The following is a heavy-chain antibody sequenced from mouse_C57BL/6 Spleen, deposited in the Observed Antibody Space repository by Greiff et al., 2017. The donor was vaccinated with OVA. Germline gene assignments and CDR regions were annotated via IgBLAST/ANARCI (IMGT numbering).Heavy chain of an antibody. CDR1: GFTFSDYG. Sequence: EVQVVEPGGGLVKPGGSLKLSCAASGFTFSDYGMHWVRQAPEKGLEWVAYISSGSSTINYADTVKGRFTISRDNAKNTLFLQMTSLRSEDTAMYYCARKDWDGAFAYWGQGTLVTVSA. D-gene: IGHD4-1*01. V-gene: IGHV5-17*01. J-gene: IGHJ3*01. CDR2: ISSGSSTI. CDR3: ARKDWDGAFAY.